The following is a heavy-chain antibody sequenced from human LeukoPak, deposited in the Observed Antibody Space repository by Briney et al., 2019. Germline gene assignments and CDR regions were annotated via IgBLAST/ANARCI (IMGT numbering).Heavy chain of an antibody. CDR1: GGSLSGYF. V-gene: IGHV4-34*01. CDR3: ARARSTVTTYFDS. J-gene: IGHJ4*02. D-gene: IGHD4-17*01. Sequence: SETLSLTCAVAGGSLSGYFWSWIRQPPGKGLEWIGEINVDGSINYNPSLKSRVTISADTSKSQFSLELTSVIAADTAVFYCARARSTVTTYFDSWGQGTLVIVSS. CDR2: INVDGSI.